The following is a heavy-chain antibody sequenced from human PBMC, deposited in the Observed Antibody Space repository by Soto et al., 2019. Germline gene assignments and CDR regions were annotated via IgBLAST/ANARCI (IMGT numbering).Heavy chain of an antibody. CDR2: ISAYNGNT. J-gene: IGHJ5*02. V-gene: IGHV1-18*01. CDR1: GYTFTSYG. Sequence: QVQLVQSGAEVKKPGASVKVSCKASGYTFTSYGISWVRQAPGQGLEWMGWISAYNGNTNYAQKLQGRVTMTTGTFTSTADMELRSLRSDDTAVYYCARGHRTIFGVAFTWFDPWGQGTPVTVSS. CDR3: ARGHRTIFGVAFTWFDP. D-gene: IGHD3-3*01.